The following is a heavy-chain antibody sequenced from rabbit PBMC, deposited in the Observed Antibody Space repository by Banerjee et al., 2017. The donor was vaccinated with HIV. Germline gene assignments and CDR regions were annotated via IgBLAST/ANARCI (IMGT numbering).Heavy chain of an antibody. CDR2: IDSGSSGFT. CDR3: ARDLDGVIGWNFGW. J-gene: IGHJ4*01. D-gene: IGHD1-1*01. Sequence: EESGGGLVKPGGTLTLTCKASGIDFSSYYYMCWVRQAPGKGLEWIACIDSGSSGFTYFASWAKGRFTISKTSSTTVTLQMTSLTAADTATYFCARDLDGVIGWNFGWWGPGTLVTVS. V-gene: IGHV1S40*01. CDR1: GIDFSSYYY.